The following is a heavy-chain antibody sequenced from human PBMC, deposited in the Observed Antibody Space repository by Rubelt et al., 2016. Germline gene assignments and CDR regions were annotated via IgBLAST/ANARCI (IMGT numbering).Heavy chain of an antibody. Sequence: EVQLVESGGGLVKPGGSLRVSCAASGFTFSNAWMSWVRQAPGKGLEWVGRIKSKTDGGTTDYAAPVQGRFTISRDDSKNTLYRQRNSLKTEATAVDDGTTDLEPFDYWGQGTLVTVSS. CDR3: TTDLEPFDY. V-gene: IGHV3-15*01. J-gene: IGHJ4*02. D-gene: IGHD1-1*01. CDR1: GFTFSNAW. CDR2: IKSKTDGGTT.